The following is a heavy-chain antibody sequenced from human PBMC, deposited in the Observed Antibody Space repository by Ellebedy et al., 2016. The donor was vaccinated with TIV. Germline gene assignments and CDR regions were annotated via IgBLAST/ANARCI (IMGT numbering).Heavy chain of an antibody. CDR2: IYYSGST. Sequence: MPSETLSLTCTVSGGSISSYYWSWIRQPPGKGLEWIGYIYYSGSTNYNPSLKSRVPISVDTSKNQFSLKLSSVTAADTAVYYCARGYSSGWYNWFDPWGQGTLVTVSS. V-gene: IGHV4-59*01. D-gene: IGHD6-19*01. CDR3: ARGYSSGWYNWFDP. J-gene: IGHJ5*02. CDR1: GGSISSYY.